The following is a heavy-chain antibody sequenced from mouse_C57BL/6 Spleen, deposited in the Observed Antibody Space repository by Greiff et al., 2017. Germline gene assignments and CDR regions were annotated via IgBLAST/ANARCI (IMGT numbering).Heavy chain of an antibody. Sequence: EVKLVESGPELVKPGDSVKISCKASGYSFTGYFMNWVMQSHGKSLEWIGRINPYNGDTFYNQKFKGKATLTVDKSSSTAHMELRSLTSEDSAVYYCARDGYHFDYWGQGTTLTVSS. V-gene: IGHV1-20*01. J-gene: IGHJ2*01. CDR3: ARDGYHFDY. D-gene: IGHD2-3*01. CDR1: GYSFTGYF. CDR2: INPYNGDT.